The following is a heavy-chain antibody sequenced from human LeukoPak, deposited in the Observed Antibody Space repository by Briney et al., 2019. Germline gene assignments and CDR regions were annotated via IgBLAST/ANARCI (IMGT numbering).Heavy chain of an antibody. CDR1: GGSFSGYY. CDR2: INHSGST. CDR3: ARTVSYSSSWYYGMDV. Sequence: PSETLSLTCAVYGGSFSGYYWSWIRQPPGKGLRWIGEINHSGSTNYNPSLKSRVTISVDTSKNQFSLKLSSVTAADTAVYYCARTVSYSSSWYYGMDVWGQGTTVTVSS. V-gene: IGHV4-34*01. D-gene: IGHD6-13*01. J-gene: IGHJ6*02.